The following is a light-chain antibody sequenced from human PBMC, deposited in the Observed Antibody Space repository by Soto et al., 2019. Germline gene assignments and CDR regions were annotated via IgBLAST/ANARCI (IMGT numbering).Light chain of an antibody. V-gene: IGLV2-14*02. CDR2: EVR. CDR3: ISYRGSDTSYV. J-gene: IGLJ1*01. Sequence: QSVLAQPASVSGSPGQSITISCTGTSGFVGSFSLVSWYQQHPGKAPKVMISEVRNRPSGVSFRFSGSKSGNTASLTISGLQAEDEADYYCISYRGSDTSYVFGTGTKVTVL. CDR1: SGFVGSFSL.